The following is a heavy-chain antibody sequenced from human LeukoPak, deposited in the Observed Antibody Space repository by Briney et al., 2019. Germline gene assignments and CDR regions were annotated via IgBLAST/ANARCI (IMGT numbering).Heavy chain of an antibody. CDR1: GGSISSYY. CDR2: IYYSGST. Sequence: SETLSLTCTVSGGSISSYYWSWIRQPPGKGLEWIGYIYYSGSTNYNPSLKSRVTISVDTSKNQFSLKLSSVTAADTAVYYCARGYSWNDGWGQGTLVTVSS. D-gene: IGHD1-1*01. V-gene: IGHV4-59*01. CDR3: ARGYSWNDG. J-gene: IGHJ4*02.